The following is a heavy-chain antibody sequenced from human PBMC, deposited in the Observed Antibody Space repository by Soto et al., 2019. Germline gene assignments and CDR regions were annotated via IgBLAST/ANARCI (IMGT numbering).Heavy chain of an antibody. V-gene: IGHV3-23*01. J-gene: IGHJ4*02. D-gene: IGHD1-1*01. CDR3: AKDAVYNDGLWLMAS. Sequence: EVQLLESGGGLVQPGGSLRLSCAASGFTISTYAMTWVRQAPGKGLECLSGVTGSGGQIHYADSVKGRFTISKDNSKNALYMQMRSLRDEDTALYYCAKDAVYNDGLWLMASWGKGTLVTVSS. CDR1: GFTISTYA. CDR2: VTGSGGQI.